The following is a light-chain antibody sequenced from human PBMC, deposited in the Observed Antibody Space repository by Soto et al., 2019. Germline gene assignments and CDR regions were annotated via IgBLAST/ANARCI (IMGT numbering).Light chain of an antibody. V-gene: IGLV1-40*01. CDR3: QSYDSSLSAWV. CDR1: SSNIGAGYD. Sequence: QPVLTQPPSVSGAPGQRVTISCTGSSSNIGAGYDVHWYQQLPGKAPKLLIFGNTYRPSGVPDRLSGSKSGTSASLAITGLQAEDEADYYCQSYDSSLSAWVFGGGTKLTVL. CDR2: GNT. J-gene: IGLJ3*02.